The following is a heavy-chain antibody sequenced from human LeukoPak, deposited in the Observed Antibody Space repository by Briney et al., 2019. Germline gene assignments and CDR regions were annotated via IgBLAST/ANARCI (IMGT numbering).Heavy chain of an antibody. CDR1: GYTFTSYG. CDR2: ISAYNGNT. J-gene: IGHJ4*02. D-gene: IGHD3-10*01. Sequence: ASVKVSCKASGYTFTSYGISWVRQAPGQGLERMGWISAYNGNTNYAQKLQGRVTMTTDTSTSTAYMELRSLRSDDTAVYYCARDRRYYYGSGSSLTFDYWGQGTLVTVSS. CDR3: ARDRRYYYGSGSSLTFDY. V-gene: IGHV1-18*01.